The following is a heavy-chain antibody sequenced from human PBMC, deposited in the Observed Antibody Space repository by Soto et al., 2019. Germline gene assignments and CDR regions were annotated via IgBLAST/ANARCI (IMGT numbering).Heavy chain of an antibody. CDR1: GASVSRFGFH. Sequence: QVQLQESGPGLVKPSETLSLTCAVSGASVSRFGFHWGWFRQPPGQGLEWYGRIDDAGTTFYNLSLKSRFTISADTSKNHFSLRLTSVTAADTAVYYCARRGSGHTFDYWGQGTLVTVSS. CDR3: ARRGSGHTFDY. V-gene: IGHV4-39*01. D-gene: IGHD3-10*01. J-gene: IGHJ4*02. CDR2: IDDAGTT.